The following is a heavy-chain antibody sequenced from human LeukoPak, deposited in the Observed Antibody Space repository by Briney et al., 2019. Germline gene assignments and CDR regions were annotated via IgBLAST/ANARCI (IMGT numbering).Heavy chain of an antibody. J-gene: IGHJ4*02. Sequence: ASVRVSCKASGYTFTGHYIHWVRQAPGQGLEWMGWINPDTGATNYAQKFQGRVTMTRDTSISTAYMELSRLGSDDTAVFYCAREVYGGDSGNYYRQDYWGQGTLVTVSS. V-gene: IGHV1-2*02. D-gene: IGHD3-10*01. CDR2: INPDTGAT. CDR1: GYTFTGHY. CDR3: AREVYGGDSGNYYRQDY.